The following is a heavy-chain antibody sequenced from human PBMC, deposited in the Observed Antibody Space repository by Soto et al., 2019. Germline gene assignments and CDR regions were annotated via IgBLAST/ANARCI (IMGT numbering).Heavy chain of an antibody. CDR2: IFPLTDIP. CDR3: ARGPLVVLKYFES. CDR1: GYTFTSYY. J-gene: IGHJ4*02. V-gene: IGHV1-69*04. Sequence: ASVKVSCKASGYTFTSYYMHWVRQAPGQGLEWMGSIFPLTDIPDYAQNFQARLTISADKSTSTAYMELSSLTSDDTAMYFCARGPLVVLKYFESWGQGTLVTVSS.